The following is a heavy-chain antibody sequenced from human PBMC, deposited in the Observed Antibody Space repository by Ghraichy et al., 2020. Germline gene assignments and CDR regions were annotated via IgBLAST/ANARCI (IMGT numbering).Heavy chain of an antibody. CDR3: ARGYCTNGVCYLLDY. D-gene: IGHD2-8*01. Sequence: SETLSLTCTVSGGSISSYYWSWIRQPPGKGLEWIGYIYYSGSTNYNPSLKSRVTISVDTSKNQFSLKLSSVTAADTAVYYCARGYCTNGVCYLLDYWGQGTLVTVSS. J-gene: IGHJ4*02. V-gene: IGHV4-59*01. CDR2: IYYSGST. CDR1: GGSISSYY.